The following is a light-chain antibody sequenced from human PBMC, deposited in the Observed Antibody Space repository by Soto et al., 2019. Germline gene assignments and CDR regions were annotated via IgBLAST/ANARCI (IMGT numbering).Light chain of an antibody. V-gene: IGLV2-11*01. J-gene: IGLJ3*02. Sequence: QSALTQPRSVSGSPGQSVTISCTGTNSDVGGYNYVSWYQQYPGKAPKLMIYDVSKRPSGVPDRFSGSKSGNTASLTISGLQAEDEADYYCCSYAGIQTWVFGGGTKVTVL. CDR1: NSDVGGYNY. CDR2: DVS. CDR3: CSYAGIQTWV.